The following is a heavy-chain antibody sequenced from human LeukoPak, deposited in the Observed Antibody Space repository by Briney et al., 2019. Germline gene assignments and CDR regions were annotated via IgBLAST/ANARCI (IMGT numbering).Heavy chain of an antibody. CDR3: SREPLYDSTLSNAFDI. CDR1: GFTFSSYA. Sequence: PGGSLRLSCAASGFTFSSYAMHWVRQAPGKGLEYVSAISSNGGSTYYANSVKGRFTISRDNSKNTLYLQMNSLRADDTAVYYCSREPLYDSTLSNAFDIWGQGTMVTVSS. CDR2: ISSNGGST. D-gene: IGHD3-22*01. J-gene: IGHJ3*02. V-gene: IGHV3-64*01.